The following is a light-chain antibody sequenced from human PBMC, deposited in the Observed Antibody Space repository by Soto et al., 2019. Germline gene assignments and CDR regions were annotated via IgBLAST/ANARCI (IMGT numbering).Light chain of an antibody. CDR2: AAS. CDR3: QQSYSTPRWEVPYT. V-gene: IGKV1-39*01. CDR1: QSISSY. Sequence: DIQMTQSPSSLSASVGDRVTITCRASQSISSYLNWYQQKPGKAPKLLIYAASSLQSGVPSRFSGSGSGTDFTLTISSLQPEDFATYYCQQSYSTPRWEVPYTFGQGTKLEIK. J-gene: IGKJ2*01.